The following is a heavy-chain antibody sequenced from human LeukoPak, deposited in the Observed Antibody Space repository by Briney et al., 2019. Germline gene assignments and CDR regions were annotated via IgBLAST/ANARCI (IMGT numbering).Heavy chain of an antibody. V-gene: IGHV3-48*01. CDR3: ARTYDFGRGPPGDAFDN. D-gene: IGHD3-3*01. Sequence: GGSLRLSCAASGLTFSSYWMSWVRQAPGKGLEWVSYIDARSGIVYYADSVQGRFTISRDDAKDSVFLQMNSLRVDDTAVYYCARTYDFGRGPPGDAFDNWGQGTLVTVPS. J-gene: IGHJ3*02. CDR1: GLTFSSYW. CDR2: IDARSGIV.